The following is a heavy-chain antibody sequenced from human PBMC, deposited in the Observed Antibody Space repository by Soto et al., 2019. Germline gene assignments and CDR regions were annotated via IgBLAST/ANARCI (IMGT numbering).Heavy chain of an antibody. D-gene: IGHD2-21*02. Sequence: EVQLLESGGGLVQPGGSLRLSCAASGFTFSTYAMSWVRQAPGKGLEWVSGISGGGGSTYYADSVKGRFTISRDKPKSMLYLQMNVLRAEDTAIYYCAKGQPATVTYFDSWGQGTLVTVSS. CDR1: GFTFSTYA. V-gene: IGHV3-23*01. CDR2: ISGGGGST. J-gene: IGHJ4*02. CDR3: AKGQPATVTYFDS.